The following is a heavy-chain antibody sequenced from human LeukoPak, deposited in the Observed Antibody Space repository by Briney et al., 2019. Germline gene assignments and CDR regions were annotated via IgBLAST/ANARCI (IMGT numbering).Heavy chain of an antibody. CDR1: GFTFSNAW. D-gene: IGHD3-22*01. J-gene: IGHJ4*02. CDR3: TTDRYYDSSGYLYYYYFDY. V-gene: IGHV3-15*01. Sequence: PGGSLRLSCAASGFTFSNAWMSWVRQAPGKGLEWVGRIKSKTDGGTTDYAAPVKGRFTISRDDSKNTLYLQMNSLKTGDTAVYYCTTDRYYDSSGYLYYYYFDYWGQGTLVTVSS. CDR2: IKSKTDGGTT.